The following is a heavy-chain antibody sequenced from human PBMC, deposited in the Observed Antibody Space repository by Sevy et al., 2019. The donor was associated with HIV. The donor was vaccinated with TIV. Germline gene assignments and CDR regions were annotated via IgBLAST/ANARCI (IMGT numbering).Heavy chain of an antibody. CDR1: GGSFSGYY. Sequence: SETLSLTCAVYGGSFSGYYWSWIRQPPGKGLEWIGEINHSGSTNYNPSLKSRVTISVDTSKNQFSLKLSSVTAADTAVYYCARGLRAGYSSSWYYYYYGMDVWGQGTPVTVSS. J-gene: IGHJ6*02. D-gene: IGHD6-13*01. CDR2: INHSGST. V-gene: IGHV4-34*01. CDR3: ARGLRAGYSSSWYYYYYGMDV.